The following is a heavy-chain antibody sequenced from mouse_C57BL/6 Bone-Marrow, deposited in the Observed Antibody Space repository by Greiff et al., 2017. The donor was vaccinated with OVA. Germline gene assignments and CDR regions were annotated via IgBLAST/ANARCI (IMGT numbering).Heavy chain of an antibody. J-gene: IGHJ4*01. CDR2: ISSGGSYT. V-gene: IGHV5-6*01. D-gene: IGHD2-5*01. CDR1: GFTFSSYG. Sequence: EVQLVESGGDLVKPGGSLKLSCAASGFTFSSYGMSWVRQTPDKRLEWVATISSGGSYTYYPDSVKGRFTISRDNAKNTLYLQMSSLKSEDTAMYYCARHNYSNYVRMDYWGQGTSVTVSA. CDR3: ARHNYSNYVRMDY.